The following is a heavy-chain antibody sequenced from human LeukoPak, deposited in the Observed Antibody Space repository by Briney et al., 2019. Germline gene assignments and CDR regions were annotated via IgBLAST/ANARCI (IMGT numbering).Heavy chain of an antibody. CDR1: GGSIISSSYY. Sequence: SGPLSLPCPVSGGSIISSSYYWGWSRQPPGKGLEWIGSIYYSRSTYSNPSLKSRVTISVDTSKNQFSLKLSSVPAAHTAVYYCARDLDGMDVWGQGTTVTVS. CDR3: ARDLDGMDV. CDR2: IYYSRST. J-gene: IGHJ6*02. V-gene: IGHV4-39*07.